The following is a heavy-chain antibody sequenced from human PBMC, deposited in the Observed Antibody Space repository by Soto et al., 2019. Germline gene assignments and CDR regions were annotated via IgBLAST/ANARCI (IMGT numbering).Heavy chain of an antibody. D-gene: IGHD4-17*01. CDR2: PIPFLGSS. V-gene: IGHV1-69*01. CDR3: ARGGTSYGDDVLDAAYSTGLDV. Sequence: QGQLVQSGAEVKKPGSSVKVSCEASGGTFNKLAISWVLHGPGQGLEWLVGPIPFLGSSKYAQKVQGRVTITADESANTAYMQLSGLRSEDTAIYYCARGGTSYGDDVLDAAYSTGLDVWGQGTTVTVS. J-gene: IGHJ6*02. CDR1: GGTFNKLA.